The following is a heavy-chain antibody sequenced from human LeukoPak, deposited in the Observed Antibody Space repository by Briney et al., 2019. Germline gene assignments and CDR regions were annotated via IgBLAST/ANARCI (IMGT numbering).Heavy chain of an antibody. CDR2: ISSTSITT. V-gene: IGHV3-48*04. J-gene: IGHJ4*02. D-gene: IGHD3-16*01. Sequence: PGGSLRLSCAASGFTFDDYAMNWVRQAPGKGLEWLSYISSTSITTYYADSVKGRFTISRDNAKNSLYLQMNSLRAEDTAVYYCASDDYLSQYYFDYWGQGTLVTVSS. CDR1: GFTFDDYA. CDR3: ASDDYLSQYYFDY.